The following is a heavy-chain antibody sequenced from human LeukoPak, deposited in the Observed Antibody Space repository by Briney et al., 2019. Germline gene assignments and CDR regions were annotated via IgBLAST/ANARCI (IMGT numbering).Heavy chain of an antibody. CDR1: GGSISSYY. J-gene: IGHJ5*02. V-gene: IGHV4-59*01. D-gene: IGHD4-11*01. Sequence: KPSETLSLTCTVSGGSISSYYWSWIRQPPGKGLEWIGYIYYSGSTNYNPSLKSRVTISVDTSKNQFSLKLSSVTAADTAVYYCARLATVRGWFDPWGQGTLVTVSS. CDR2: IYYSGST. CDR3: ARLATVRGWFDP.